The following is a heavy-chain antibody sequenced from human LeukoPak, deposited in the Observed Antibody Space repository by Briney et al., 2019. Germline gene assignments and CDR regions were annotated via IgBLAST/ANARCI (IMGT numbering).Heavy chain of an antibody. D-gene: IGHD3-16*01. Sequence: PGGSLRLSCAASGFTFSSFFMTWVRQAPGKGLEWVANIKQDGSETYYGDSVKGRFTISRDNSKNTLYLQMNGLRAEDTAVYHCAREDPYLTWGQGTLVTVSS. J-gene: IGHJ5*02. V-gene: IGHV3-7*03. CDR3: AREDPYLT. CDR2: IKQDGSET. CDR1: GFTFSSFF.